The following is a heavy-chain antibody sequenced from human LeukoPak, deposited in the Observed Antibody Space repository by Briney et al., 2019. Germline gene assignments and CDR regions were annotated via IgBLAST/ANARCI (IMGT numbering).Heavy chain of an antibody. V-gene: IGHV1-2*02. Sequence: GASVKVSCKASGYTFTGYYMHWVRQAPGQGLEWLGWINLNNGDTQYAQKFQGRVTMTRNTSISTAYMELSSLRSEDTAVYHCARGSYYDSSGYYNYWGQGTLVTVSS. CDR3: ARGSYYDSSGYYNY. D-gene: IGHD3-22*01. J-gene: IGHJ4*02. CDR1: GYTFTGYY. CDR2: INLNNGDT.